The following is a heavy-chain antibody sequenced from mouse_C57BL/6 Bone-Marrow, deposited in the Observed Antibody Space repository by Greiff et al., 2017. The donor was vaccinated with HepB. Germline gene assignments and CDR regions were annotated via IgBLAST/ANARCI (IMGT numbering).Heavy chain of an antibody. D-gene: IGHD2-5*01. V-gene: IGHV10-1*01. J-gene: IGHJ4*01. CDR3: VSRSYYSNYAMDY. Sequence: EVQLVESGGGLVQPKGSLKLSCAASGFSFNTYAMNWVRQAPGKGLEWVARIRSKSNNYATYYADSVKERFTISRDDSESMLYLQMNNLKTEDTAMYYCVSRSYYSNYAMDYWGQGTSVTVSS. CDR2: IRSKSNNYAT. CDR1: GFSFNTYA.